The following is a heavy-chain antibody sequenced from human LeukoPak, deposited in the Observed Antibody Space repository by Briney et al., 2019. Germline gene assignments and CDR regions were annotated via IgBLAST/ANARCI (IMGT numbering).Heavy chain of an antibody. CDR2: IKQDGSEK. CDR1: GFTFSSYW. V-gene: IGHV3-7*01. D-gene: IGHD3-9*01. CDR3: ARVSPPYYDILTGFSMDYYMDV. Sequence: PGGSLRLSCAASGFTFSSYWMSWVRQAPGKGLEGVANIKQDGSEKYYVDSVKGRFTISRDNSKKTLYLQMNSLRAEDTAVYYCARVSPPYYDILTGFSMDYYMDVWGKGTTVTVSS. J-gene: IGHJ6*03.